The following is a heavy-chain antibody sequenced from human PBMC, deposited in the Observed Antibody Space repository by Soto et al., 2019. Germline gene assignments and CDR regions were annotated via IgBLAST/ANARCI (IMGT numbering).Heavy chain of an antibody. Sequence: QVQLVESGGGLVKPGGSLRLSCAASGFTFSDYYMSWIRQAPGKGLEWVSYISSSGSTIYYAESVKGRFTISRDNAKNSLDLQMNSLRAEDTAVYYCARDLSPFTMVRGGGGVDYWGQGTLVTVSS. CDR1: GFTFSDYY. CDR3: ARDLSPFTMVRGGGGVDY. CDR2: ISSSGSTI. V-gene: IGHV3-11*01. J-gene: IGHJ4*02. D-gene: IGHD3-10*01.